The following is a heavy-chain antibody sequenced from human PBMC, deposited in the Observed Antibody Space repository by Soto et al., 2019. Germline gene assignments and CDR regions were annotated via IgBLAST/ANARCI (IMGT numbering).Heavy chain of an antibody. J-gene: IGHJ4*02. D-gene: IGHD2-15*01. CDR3: ARAQATIVVVGR. CDR1: GGSISSSNW. V-gene: IGHV4-4*02. Sequence: SETMSLTCAVSGGSISSSNWWSWIRQPPGKGLEWIGEIYHSGSTNYNPSLKSRVTISVDTSKNQFSLKLSSVTAADTAVYYCARAQATIVVVGRWGQGTLVTVSS. CDR2: IYHSGST.